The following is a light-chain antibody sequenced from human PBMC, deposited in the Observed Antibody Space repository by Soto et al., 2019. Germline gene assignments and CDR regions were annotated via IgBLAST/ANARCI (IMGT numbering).Light chain of an antibody. CDR2: DTN. CDR1: TGAVTSGHY. CDR3: LLSYSGVRV. J-gene: IGLJ2*01. V-gene: IGLV7-46*01. Sequence: QAVVTQEPSLTVSPGGTVTLTCGSSTGAVTSGHYPYWFQQKPGQAPKTLIYDTNNKHSWTPARFSGSLLGGKAALTLSGAQPDDEADYYCLLSYSGVRVFGGGTKLTVL.